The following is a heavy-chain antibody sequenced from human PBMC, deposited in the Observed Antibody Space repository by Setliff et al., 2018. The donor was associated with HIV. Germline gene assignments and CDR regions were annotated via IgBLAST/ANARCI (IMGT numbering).Heavy chain of an antibody. CDR3: ARAAASKNIRGEYYFDY. CDR1: GYTFTSYG. CDR2: ISAYNGNT. Sequence: ASVKVSCKASGYTFTSYGISWVRQAPGQGLEWMGWISAYNGNTNYAQKLQGRVTMTTDTSTSTAYMELSSLRSEETAVYYCARAAASKNIRGEYYFDYWGQGTLVTVSS. D-gene: IGHD3-16*01. J-gene: IGHJ4*02. V-gene: IGHV1-18*01.